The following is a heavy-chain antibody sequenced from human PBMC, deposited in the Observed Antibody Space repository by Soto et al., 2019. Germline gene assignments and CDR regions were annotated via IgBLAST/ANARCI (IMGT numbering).Heavy chain of an antibody. D-gene: IGHD3-22*01. CDR3: ARDFIYDSSGPQGIGGQRQYYYGMDV. CDR1: GFTVSSNY. V-gene: IGHV3-66*01. Sequence: GGSLRLSCAASGFTVSSNYMSWVRQAPGKGLEWVSVIYSGGSTYYADSVKGRFTISRDNSKNTLYLQMNSLRAEDTAVYYCARDFIYDSSGPQGIGGQRQYYYGMDVWGQGTTVTVSS. J-gene: IGHJ6*02. CDR2: IYSGGST.